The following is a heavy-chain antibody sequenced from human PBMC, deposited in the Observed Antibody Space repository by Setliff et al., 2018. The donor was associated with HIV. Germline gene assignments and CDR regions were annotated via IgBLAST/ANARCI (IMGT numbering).Heavy chain of an antibody. D-gene: IGHD3-10*01. Sequence: SETLSLTCTVSGGSISSSDYHWGWIRQPPGKGLEWIGSIYYTGRSFHNPSLKSRITISVDTSKNQFSLKLSSVTAADTAVYYCGRENPGDYWGQGTLVTVSS. CDR2: IYYTGRS. V-gene: IGHV4-39*01. J-gene: IGHJ4*02. CDR1: GGSISSSDYH. CDR3: GRENPGDY.